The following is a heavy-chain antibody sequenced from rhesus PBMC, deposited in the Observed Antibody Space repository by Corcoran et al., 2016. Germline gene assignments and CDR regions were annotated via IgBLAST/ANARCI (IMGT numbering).Heavy chain of an antibody. CDR2: IRNQPHSGTA. Sequence: GESGGGLVQPGGSLRLSCAASGFTFSDYYMSWVRQAPGTGPEWVGFIRNQPHSGTAEYAASVKGRFTIARDDSNSIVSLQMNSLKTEDTAVYFCARVVEVMRASDYWGQGVLVTVSS. V-gene: IGHV3-116*02. CDR3: ARVVEVMRASDY. J-gene: IGHJ4*01. CDR1: GFTFSDYY. D-gene: IGHD2-39*02.